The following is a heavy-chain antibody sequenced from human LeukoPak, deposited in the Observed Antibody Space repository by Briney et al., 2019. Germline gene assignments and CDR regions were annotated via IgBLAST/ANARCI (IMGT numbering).Heavy chain of an antibody. D-gene: IGHD2-2*01. J-gene: IGHJ6*03. CDR3: AKVSRYCSSTSCLGTAGYYYYMDV. CDR1: GFTFSSYG. Sequence: GGSLRLSCAASGFTFSSYGMHWVRQAPGKGLEWVAVISYDGSNKYYADSVKGRFTISRDNSKNTLYLQMNSLRAEDTAVYYCAKVSRYCSSTSCLGTAGYYYYMDVWGKGTTVTVSS. V-gene: IGHV3-30*18. CDR2: ISYDGSNK.